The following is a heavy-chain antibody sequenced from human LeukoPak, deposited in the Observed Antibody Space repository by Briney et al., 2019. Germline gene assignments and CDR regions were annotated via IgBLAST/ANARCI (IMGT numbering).Heavy chain of an antibody. Sequence: GGSLRLSCAASGFTFSSYGMHWVRQAPCKGQEWVAFIRYDGSNKYYADSVKGRFTISRDNSKNTLYLQMNSLRAEDTAVYYCSKDGGYSYGPKFDYGGQVTLVTVSS. J-gene: IGHJ4*02. V-gene: IGHV3-30*02. CDR2: IRYDGSNK. D-gene: IGHD5-18*01. CDR1: GFTFSSYG. CDR3: SKDGGYSYGPKFDY.